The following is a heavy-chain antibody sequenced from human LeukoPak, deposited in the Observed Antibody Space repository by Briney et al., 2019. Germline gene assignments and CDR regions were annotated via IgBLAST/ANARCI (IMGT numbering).Heavy chain of an antibody. CDR3: ARANTVTTSFDY. CDR2: INHSGST. V-gene: IGHV4-34*01. CDR1: GGSFSGYY. J-gene: IGHJ4*02. Sequence: SETLSLTCAVYGGSFSGYYWSWIRQPPGKGLEWIGEINHSGSTNYNPSLKSRVTISVDTSRNQFSLKLSSVTAADTAVYYCARANTVTTSFDYWGQGTLVTVSS. D-gene: IGHD4-17*01.